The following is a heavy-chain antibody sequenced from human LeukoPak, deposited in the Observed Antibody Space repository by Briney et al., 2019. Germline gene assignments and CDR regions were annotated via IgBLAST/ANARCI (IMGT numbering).Heavy chain of an antibody. Sequence: ASVKVSCKASGYTFNTYGISWVRQAPGQGLGWMGWISTYDGNTNYAQNLQGRVTMTTDTSTRTAYMELRSLRSGDTAVYYCARWSYSSDWYFGTFDIWGQGTTVTI. J-gene: IGHJ3*02. CDR3: ARWSYSSDWYFGTFDI. CDR2: ISTYDGNT. CDR1: GYTFNTYG. V-gene: IGHV1-18*01. D-gene: IGHD6-19*01.